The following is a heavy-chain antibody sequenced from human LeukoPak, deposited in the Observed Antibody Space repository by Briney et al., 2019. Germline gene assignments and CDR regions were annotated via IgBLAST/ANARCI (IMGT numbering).Heavy chain of an antibody. J-gene: IGHJ5*02. D-gene: IGHD5-18*01. CDR2: VSYSGRT. CDR3: ARQDSAYTYDWFDP. CDR1: GASISNYY. Sequence: PSETLSLTCTVSGASISNYYWSWIRQPPGKGLECIGYVSYSGRTNHNPSLKSRVTISADTSKNQFSLKLSSVTAADTAVYYCARQDSAYTYDWFDPWGQGTLVTVSS. V-gene: IGHV4-59*08.